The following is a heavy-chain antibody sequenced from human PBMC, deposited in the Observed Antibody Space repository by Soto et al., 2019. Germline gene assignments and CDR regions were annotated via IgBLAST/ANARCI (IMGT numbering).Heavy chain of an antibody. Sequence: ASETLSLTCTVSGGSTSSYYWNWIRQPPGKGLEWIAYIYSNGYSTYNPSLKSRVTISMDTSKNQFSLKLSSVTAADTAVYYCARFYSSGRYFDYWGQGTLVTVSS. D-gene: IGHD3-22*01. CDR2: IYSNGYS. V-gene: IGHV4-4*08. CDR3: ARFYSSGRYFDY. J-gene: IGHJ4*02. CDR1: GGSTSSYY.